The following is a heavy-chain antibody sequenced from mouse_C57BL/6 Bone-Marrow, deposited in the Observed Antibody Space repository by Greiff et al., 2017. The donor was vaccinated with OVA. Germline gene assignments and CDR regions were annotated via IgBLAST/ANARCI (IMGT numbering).Heavy chain of an antibody. J-gene: IGHJ2*01. CDR1: GYPFTSYW. Sequence: HVQLQPPWAELVKPGASVTLSCKASGYPFTSYWMPWVKQRPGQGLEWIGEIDPSDSCTNYNQKFKGKATLTVDTSSSTAYMQLSSLTSEDSAVDDGAREGDYGYDGVDDWGQGTTLTVSS. CDR2: IDPSDSCT. V-gene: IGHV1-50*01. CDR3: AREGDYGYDGVDD. D-gene: IGHD2-2*01.